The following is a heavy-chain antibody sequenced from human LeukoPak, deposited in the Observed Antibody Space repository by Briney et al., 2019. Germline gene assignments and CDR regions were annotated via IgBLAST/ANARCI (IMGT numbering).Heavy chain of an antibody. CDR3: ARHGSSWYSGEPVY. CDR2: IYYSGST. V-gene: IGHV4-59*08. D-gene: IGHD6-13*01. J-gene: IGHJ4*02. CDR1: GGSITSYY. Sequence: SEALSLTCTVSGGSITSYYWSWIRQPPGKGLEWIGYIYYSGSTNYNPSLKSRVTISVDTSKNQFSLKLSSVTAADTAVYYCARHGSSWYSGEPVYWGQGTLVTVSS.